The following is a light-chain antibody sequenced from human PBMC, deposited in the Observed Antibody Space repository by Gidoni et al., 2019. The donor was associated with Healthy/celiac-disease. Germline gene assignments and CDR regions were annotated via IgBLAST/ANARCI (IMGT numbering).Light chain of an antibody. J-gene: IGKJ3*01. CDR3: QQYNSYPT. CDR2: KAS. V-gene: IGKV1-5*03. Sequence: DIQMTQSPSTLSASVGDRVTIACRASQSISSWLAWYQQKPGKAPKLMSYKASSLESGVPSRFSSSGSRKEFTLTISSLQHDDFANYYCQQYNSYPTFGPGTKVDIK. CDR1: QSISSW.